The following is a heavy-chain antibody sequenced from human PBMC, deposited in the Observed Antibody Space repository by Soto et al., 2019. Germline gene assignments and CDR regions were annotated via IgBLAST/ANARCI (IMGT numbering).Heavy chain of an antibody. J-gene: IGHJ3*02. CDR2: ISAYNGNT. D-gene: IGHD3-3*02. CDR1: GYTFTSYG. V-gene: IGHV1-18*01. Sequence: VASVKVSCKASGYTFTSYGISWVRQAPGQGLEWMGWISAYNGNTNYAQKLQGRVTMTTDTSTSTAYMELRSLRSDDTAVYYCARDLAFASSLNAFDIWGQGTTVTVSS. CDR3: ARDLAFASSLNAFDI.